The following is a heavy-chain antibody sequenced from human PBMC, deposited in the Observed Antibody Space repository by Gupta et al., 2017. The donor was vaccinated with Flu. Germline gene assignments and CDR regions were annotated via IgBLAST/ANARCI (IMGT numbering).Heavy chain of an antibody. J-gene: IGHJ4*02. CDR3: TTDWGTIFSWTAY. V-gene: IGHV3-15*01. CDR2: IKSKTDGGKT. Sequence: EVQLVESGGGLVKPGGSLRLSCAASGFTFSNAWMSWVRQAPGKGLEWVGRIKSKTDGGKTDYAAPVKGRFTISRDDAKNTMYLQMNRMKTEDTAVYYCTTDWGTIFSWTAYGGQVTLVTVYS. D-gene: IGHD3-9*01. CDR1: GFTFSNAW.